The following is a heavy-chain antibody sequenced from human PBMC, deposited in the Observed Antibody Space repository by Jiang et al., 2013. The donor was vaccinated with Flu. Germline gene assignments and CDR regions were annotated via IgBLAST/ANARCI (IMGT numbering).Heavy chain of an antibody. CDR2: MNPNSGNT. J-gene: IGHJ5*02. D-gene: IGHD3-22*01. V-gene: IGHV1-8*01. CDR3: ARGFEEGYYDSSGYFWFDP. Sequence: SGAEVKKPGASVKVSCKASGYTFTSYDINWVRQATGQGLEWMGWMNPNSGNTGYAQKFQGRVTMTRNTSISTAYMELSSLRSEDTAVYYCARGFEEGYYDSSGYFWFDPWGQGTLVTVSS. CDR1: GYTFTSYD.